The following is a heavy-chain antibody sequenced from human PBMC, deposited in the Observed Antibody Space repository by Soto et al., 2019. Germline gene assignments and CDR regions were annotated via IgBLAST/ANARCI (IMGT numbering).Heavy chain of an antibody. CDR1: GGSISSSSYY. J-gene: IGHJ5*02. V-gene: IGHV4-39*01. CDR3: ARLTSDWFDP. Sequence: SETLSLTCTVSGGSISSSSYYWGWIRQPPGKGLEWIGSIYYSGSTYYNPSLKSRVTISVDTSKNQFSLKLSSVTAADTAVYYCARLTSDWFDPWGQGTLVTVSS. CDR2: IYYSGST. D-gene: IGHD4-17*01.